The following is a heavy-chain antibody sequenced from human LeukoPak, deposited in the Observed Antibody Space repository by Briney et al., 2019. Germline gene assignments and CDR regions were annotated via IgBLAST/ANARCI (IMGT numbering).Heavy chain of an antibody. CDR2: ISAYNGNT. V-gene: IGHV1-18*01. CDR1: GYTFANYG. D-gene: IGHD1-14*01. J-gene: IGHJ4*02. Sequence: ASVKVSCKASGYTFANYGVNWVRQAPGQGLEWMGWISAYNGNTNYARKLQGRVTMTTDTSTSTANMELRSLTSDDAAVYYCARWDRTASYYFDYWGQGTLLTVSS. CDR3: ARWDRTASYYFDY.